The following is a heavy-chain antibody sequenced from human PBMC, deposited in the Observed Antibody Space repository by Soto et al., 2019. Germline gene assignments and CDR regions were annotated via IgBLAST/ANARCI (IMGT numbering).Heavy chain of an antibody. V-gene: IGHV1-8*01. D-gene: IGHD5-12*01. Sequence: ASVKVSCKSSGYTFTTFDINWVRQAPGQGLEWIGWMNPYSGKTGYAQKFRDRVTMTRNASISTAHMELSGLISEDSALYYCARARGYTTGHDPYYFDSWGQGTLVTVSS. CDR3: ARARGYTTGHDPYYFDS. J-gene: IGHJ4*02. CDR1: GYTFTTFD. CDR2: MNPYSGKT.